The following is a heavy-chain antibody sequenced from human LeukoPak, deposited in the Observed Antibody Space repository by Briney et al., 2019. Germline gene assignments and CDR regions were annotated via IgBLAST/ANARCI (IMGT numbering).Heavy chain of an antibody. CDR3: ARGSTVVWKPPFDP. Sequence: GGSLRLSCAASGFSFSSYAMHWVRQAPGKGLEWVALISYDGSNKYYADFVKGRFTISRDNSKNTLYLQMNSLRAEDTAVYYCARGSTVVWKPPFDPWGQGTLVTVSS. D-gene: IGHD4-23*01. CDR2: ISYDGSNK. J-gene: IGHJ5*02. CDR1: GFSFSSYA. V-gene: IGHV3-30*03.